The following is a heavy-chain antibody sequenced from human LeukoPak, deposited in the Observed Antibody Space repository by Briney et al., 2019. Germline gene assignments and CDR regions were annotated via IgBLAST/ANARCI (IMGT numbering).Heavy chain of an antibody. D-gene: IGHD1-26*01. CDR1: GFTFSNYW. CDR3: ARGYSGSYRIDY. V-gene: IGHV3-74*01. J-gene: IGHJ4*02. CDR2: INPDGTTT. Sequence: AGGTLRLPCAASGFTFSNYWVHWVRQAPGMGLVWVSRINPDGTTTSYADSVKGRFTISRDNAKNTLYLQMNSLRAEDTAVYYCARGYSGSYRIDYWGQGTLVTVSS.